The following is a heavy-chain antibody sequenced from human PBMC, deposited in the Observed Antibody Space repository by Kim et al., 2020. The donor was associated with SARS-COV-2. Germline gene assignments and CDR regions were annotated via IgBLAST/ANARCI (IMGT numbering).Heavy chain of an antibody. V-gene: IGHV3-30*03. CDR3: TTLNGGNSGNFDH. CDR1: GFAFNSYA. CDR2: ISSDGRNK. D-gene: IGHD2-21*02. J-gene: IGHJ4*02. Sequence: GGSLRLSCAASGFAFNSYALHWVRQAPGKGLEWVALISSDGRNKDYIDSVKGRFAISRDNYKNTVYLQVSDLSGEDTAVYYCTTLNGGNSGNFDHWGQGT.